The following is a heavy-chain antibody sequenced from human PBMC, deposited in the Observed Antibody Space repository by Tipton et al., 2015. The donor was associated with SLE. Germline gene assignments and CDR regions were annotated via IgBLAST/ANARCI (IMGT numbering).Heavy chain of an antibody. D-gene: IGHD3-10*01. Sequence: SLRLSCAASGFTFSSYSMDWVRQAPGKGLEWVSSISSSSSYIYYADSVKGRFTISRDNAKNSLYLQMNSLRAEDTAVYYCASKVLLWFGETWFDPWGQGTLVTVSS. CDR3: ASKVLLWFGETWFDP. CDR2: ISSSSSYI. J-gene: IGHJ5*02. CDR1: GFTFSSYS. V-gene: IGHV3-21*01.